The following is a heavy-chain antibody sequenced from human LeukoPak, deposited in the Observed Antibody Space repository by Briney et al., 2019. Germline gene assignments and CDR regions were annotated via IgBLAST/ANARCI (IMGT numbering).Heavy chain of an antibody. CDR3: ARGYYYDSSGYLGGY. V-gene: IGHV3-23*01. CDR1: GFTFSNYA. J-gene: IGHJ4*02. D-gene: IGHD3-22*01. Sequence: GGSLRLSCAAAGFTFSNYAMNWVRQAPGKGLEWVSTISGGGHRTWYAGSVKGRFTISRDNSKNTLSLQVDSLRAEDTAVYYCARGYYYDSSGYLGGYWGQGTLVTVSS. CDR2: ISGGGHRT.